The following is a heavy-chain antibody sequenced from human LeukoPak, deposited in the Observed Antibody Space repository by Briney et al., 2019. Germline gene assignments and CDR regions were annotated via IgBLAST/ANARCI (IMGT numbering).Heavy chain of an antibody. D-gene: IGHD3-22*01. CDR2: MNPNSGNT. CDR3: ARGSSSYYYDKSGLIDY. CDR1: GYTFISYD. Sequence: ASVKVSCKASGYTFISYDVNWVRQATGQGLEWMGWMNPNSGNTGYAQKFQGRVTVTRNTSISTAYMDLSSLRSEDTAVYYCARGSSSYYYDKSGLIDYWGQGTLVTVSS. J-gene: IGHJ4*02. V-gene: IGHV1-8*01.